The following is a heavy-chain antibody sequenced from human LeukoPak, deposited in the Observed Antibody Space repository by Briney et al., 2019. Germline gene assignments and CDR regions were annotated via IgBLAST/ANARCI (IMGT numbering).Heavy chain of an antibody. Sequence: GGSLRLSCAGSGFTFNNYGMSWVRQAPGKGLEWVSAISGSGGSTYYADSVKGRFTISRDNSKNTLYLQMNSLRAEDTAVYYCARVGSFRVRGVIPQPRYYYYYMDVWGKGTTVTVSS. J-gene: IGHJ6*03. CDR3: ARVGSFRVRGVIPQPRYYYYYMDV. CDR2: ISGSGGST. CDR1: GFTFNNYG. D-gene: IGHD3-10*01. V-gene: IGHV3-23*01.